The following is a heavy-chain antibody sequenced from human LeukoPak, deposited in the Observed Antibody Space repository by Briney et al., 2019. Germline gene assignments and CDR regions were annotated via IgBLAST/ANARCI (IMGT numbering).Heavy chain of an antibody. D-gene: IGHD3-22*01. Sequence: PSETLSLTCTVSGYSISSGYYWGWIRQPPGKGLGWIGSIYHSGSTYYNPSLKSRVTISVDTSKNQFSLKLSSVTAADTAVYYCARRKGYSSGYYYYFDYWGQGTLVTVSS. CDR1: GYSISSGYY. V-gene: IGHV4-38-2*02. J-gene: IGHJ4*02. CDR2: IYHSGST. CDR3: ARRKGYSSGYYYYFDY.